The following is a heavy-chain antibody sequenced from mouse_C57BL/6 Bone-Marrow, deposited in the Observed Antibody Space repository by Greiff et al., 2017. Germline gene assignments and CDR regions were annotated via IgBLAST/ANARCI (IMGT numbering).Heavy chain of an antibody. CDR1: GYTFTSYW. Sequence: QVQLQQSGAELVKPGASVKLSCKASGYTFTSYWMHWVKQRPGQGLEWIGMIHPNSGSTNYNEKFKSKATLTVDKSSSTAYMQPSSLTSEDSAVYYCARWGYYGSSYDWYFDVWGTVTTVTVSS. D-gene: IGHD1-1*01. V-gene: IGHV1-64*01. CDR3: ARWGYYGSSYDWYFDV. J-gene: IGHJ1*03. CDR2: IHPNSGST.